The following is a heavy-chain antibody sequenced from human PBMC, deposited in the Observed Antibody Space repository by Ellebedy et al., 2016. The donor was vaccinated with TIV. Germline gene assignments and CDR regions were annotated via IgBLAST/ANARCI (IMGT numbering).Heavy chain of an antibody. CDR1: GGSFSGYY. Sequence: ETLSLTXAVYGGSFSGYYWSWIRQPPGKGLEWVANIKQDGSEKYYVDSVKGRFTISRDNAKNSLYLQMNSLRAEDTAVYYCARANDYGDYAFDYWGQGTLVTVSS. V-gene: IGHV3-7*03. CDR3: ARANDYGDYAFDY. CDR2: IKQDGSEK. J-gene: IGHJ4*02. D-gene: IGHD4-17*01.